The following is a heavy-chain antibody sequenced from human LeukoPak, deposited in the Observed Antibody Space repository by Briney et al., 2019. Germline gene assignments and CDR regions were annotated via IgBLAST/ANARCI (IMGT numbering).Heavy chain of an antibody. V-gene: IGHV3-30*03. CDR2: ISYDGSNK. J-gene: IGHJ6*02. CDR3: ARESGSGYWDTYYYYYYGMDV. D-gene: IGHD5-12*01. Sequence: QSGGSLRLSCAASGFTFSSYGMHWVRQAPGKGLEWVAVISYDGSNKYYADSVKGRFTISRDNSKNTLYLQMNSLRAEDTAVYYCARESGSGYWDTYYYYYYGMDVWGQGTTVTVSS. CDR1: GFTFSSYG.